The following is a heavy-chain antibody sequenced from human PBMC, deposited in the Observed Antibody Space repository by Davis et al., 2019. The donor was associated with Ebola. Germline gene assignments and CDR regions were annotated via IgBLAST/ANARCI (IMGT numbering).Heavy chain of an antibody. V-gene: IGHV4-59*01. J-gene: IGHJ4*02. CDR1: GDSMSPYY. CDR3: ASLHPSMVALDY. Sequence: MPSETLSLTCSVAGDSMSPYYWSWIRQFPGKGLEWIGYIYKSGSTNYNPSLKSRITISVDTPKKLFSLKLTSVTAADTAVYYCASLHPSMVALDYWGQGTLVSVSS. D-gene: IGHD5-12*01. CDR2: IYKSGST.